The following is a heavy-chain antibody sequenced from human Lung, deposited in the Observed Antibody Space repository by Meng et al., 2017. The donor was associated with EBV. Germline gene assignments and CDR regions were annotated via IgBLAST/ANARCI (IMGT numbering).Heavy chain of an antibody. Sequence: VVPSGSALKKPEASVKVSCTASGYTFTSDAMNWVRQAPGQGLEWMGWINTNTGNPTYAQDFTGRYVFSLDTSFRTAYLPISSLKAEDTAVYFFARVAPSGYRYFDYWGQGTLVTVSS. CDR2: INTNTGNP. CDR3: ARVAPSGYRYFDY. CDR1: GYTFTSDA. J-gene: IGHJ4*02. D-gene: IGHD3-3*01. V-gene: IGHV7-4-1*02.